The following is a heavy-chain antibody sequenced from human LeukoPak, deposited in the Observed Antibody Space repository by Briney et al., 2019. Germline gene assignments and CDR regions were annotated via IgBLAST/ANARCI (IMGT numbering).Heavy chain of an antibody. J-gene: IGHJ6*03. CDR3: ARGRQDVNMILVVMVGVSYYLDV. CDR1: GGSFSDYY. D-gene: IGHD3-22*01. CDR2: MSPSGSS. Sequence: PSETLSLTCAVYGGSFSDYYWTWIRQTPGKGLEWIGEMSPSGSSNYNPSLRSRATISVDTSKNQFSLKLRSVTAADTAVYYCARGRQDVNMILVVMVGVSYYLDVWSKGTTVTVS. V-gene: IGHV4-34*01.